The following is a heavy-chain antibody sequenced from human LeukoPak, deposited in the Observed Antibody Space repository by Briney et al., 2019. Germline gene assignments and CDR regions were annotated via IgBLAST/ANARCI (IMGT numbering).Heavy chain of an antibody. V-gene: IGHV3-33*06. CDR2: TWYDGSNK. CDR3: AKGGYCSGGSCYTVGYYGMDV. CDR1: GFTFSNYG. Sequence: GGSLRLSCAVSGFTFSNYGIHWVRQAPGKGLEWVAVTWYDGSNKHYVDSVKGRFTISRDSSQNILYLQMNSLRAEDTAVYYCAKGGYCSGGSCYTVGYYGMDVWGQGTTVTVSS. D-gene: IGHD2-15*01. J-gene: IGHJ6*02.